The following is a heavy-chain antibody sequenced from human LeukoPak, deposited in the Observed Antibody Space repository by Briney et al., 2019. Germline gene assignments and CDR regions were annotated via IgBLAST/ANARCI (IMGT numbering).Heavy chain of an antibody. V-gene: IGHV3-21*01. CDR3: ARAGLYQLLWAFDY. CDR2: ISSTTSYI. J-gene: IGHJ4*02. Sequence: PGGSLRLSCAASGFTFSSHSMNWVRQAPRKGLEWVSSISSTTSYIHYADSVKGRFTISRDNVNNSLYLQMNNLRAEDTAVYYCARAGLYQLLWAFDYWSQGNLVTVSS. CDR1: GFTFSSHS. D-gene: IGHD2-2*01.